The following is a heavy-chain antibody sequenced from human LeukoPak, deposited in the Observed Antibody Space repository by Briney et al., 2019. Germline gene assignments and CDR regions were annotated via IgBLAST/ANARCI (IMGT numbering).Heavy chain of an antibody. J-gene: IGHJ3*02. V-gene: IGHV3-21*01. CDR1: GFTFSGYS. Sequence: GGSLRPSCAASGFTFSGYSMSWVRQAPGKGLDWVSSISSNNNYIYYADSVKGRFTISRDNAKNSLYLEMNSLRAEDTAVYYCARALATVDAFDIWGQGTMVTVSS. D-gene: IGHD4-17*01. CDR2: ISSNNNYI. CDR3: ARALATVDAFDI.